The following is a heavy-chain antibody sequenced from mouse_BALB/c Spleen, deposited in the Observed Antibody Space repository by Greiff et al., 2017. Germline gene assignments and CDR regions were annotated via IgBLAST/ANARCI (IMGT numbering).Heavy chain of an antibody. J-gene: IGHJ4*01. CDR3: ARMGTTRAMDY. Sequence: EVQVVESGPGLVKPSQSLSLTCSVTGYSITSGYYWNWIRQFPGNKLEWMGYISYDGSNNYNPSLKNRISITRDTSKNQFFLKLNSVTTEDTATYYCARMGTTRAMDYWGQGTSVTVSS. D-gene: IGHD2-3*01. V-gene: IGHV3-6*02. CDR2: ISYDGSN. CDR1: GYSITSGYY.